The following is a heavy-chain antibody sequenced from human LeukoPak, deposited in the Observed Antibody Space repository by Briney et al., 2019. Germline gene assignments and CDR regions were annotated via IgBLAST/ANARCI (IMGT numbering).Heavy chain of an antibody. V-gene: IGHV3-48*04. CDR2: ISSSGSTI. CDR1: GFTFSSYA. CDR3: ARYSSSSPTDY. D-gene: IGHD6-6*01. J-gene: IGHJ4*02. Sequence: GGSLRLSCAASGFTFSSYAMSWVRQAPGKGLEWVSYISSSGSTIYYADSVKGRFTISRDNAKNSLYLQMNSLRAEDTAVYHCARYSSSSPTDYWGQGTLVTVSS.